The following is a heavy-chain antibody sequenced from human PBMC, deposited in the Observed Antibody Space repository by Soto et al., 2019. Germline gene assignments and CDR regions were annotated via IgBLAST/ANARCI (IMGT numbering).Heavy chain of an antibody. CDR1: GFTFSSYA. CDR2: ISGSGGST. Sequence: AWSLRLSSAASGFTFSSYAMSWVRQAPEKGLEWVSAISGSGGSTYYADSVKGRFTISRDNSKNTLYLQMNSLRAEDTAVYYCANSVVVVVAAGRDHEAFDIWGQGTMVTVSS. V-gene: IGHV3-23*01. D-gene: IGHD2-15*01. CDR3: ANSVVVVVAAGRDHEAFDI. J-gene: IGHJ3*02.